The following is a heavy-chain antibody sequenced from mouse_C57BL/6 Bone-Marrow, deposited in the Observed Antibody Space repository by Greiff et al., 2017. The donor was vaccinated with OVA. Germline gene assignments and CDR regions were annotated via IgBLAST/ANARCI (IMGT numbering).Heavy chain of an antibody. J-gene: IGHJ3*01. CDR1: CYPFPRYW. V-gene: IGHV1-64*01. CDR2: IHPNSGST. Sequence: HVQLQPPWAALVKPGASVKLSCPSSCYPFPRYWMHWVKPRPGPGLEWIGMIHPNSGSTTYNEKVKRKAKRTVDKAARTAYKKLSSLTAEDSAVYDGERDYDGSSMAYWGQGTLVTVSA. CDR3: ERDYDGSSMAY. D-gene: IGHD1-1*01.